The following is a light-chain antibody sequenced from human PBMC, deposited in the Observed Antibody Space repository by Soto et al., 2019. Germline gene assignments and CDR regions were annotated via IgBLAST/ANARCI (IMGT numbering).Light chain of an antibody. Sequence: EIVLTQSPATLSLSPGERATLSCRASQTISSYLAWYQQKPGQAPRLLIYDASNRATGIPVRFSGSGSGTDFTLTISRLEPEDFAAYYCQQRSNWPGTFGQGTKVDI. CDR1: QTISSY. J-gene: IGKJ1*01. CDR3: QQRSNWPGT. CDR2: DAS. V-gene: IGKV3-11*01.